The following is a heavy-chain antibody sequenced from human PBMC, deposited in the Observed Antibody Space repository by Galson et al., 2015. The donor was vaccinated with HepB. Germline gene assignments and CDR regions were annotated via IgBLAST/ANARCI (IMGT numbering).Heavy chain of an antibody. D-gene: IGHD3-9*01. CDR1: GGSFSGYY. CDR2: INHIGSI. CDR3: ARVSPVLRYLRGAGVDP. Sequence: SETLSLTCAVYGGSFSGYYWSWIRQPPGEGLEWSGEINHIGSINYNPSLKSRVTISVDTSKNQFSLKLSSVTAADTAVYYCARVSPVLRYLRGAGVDPWGQGTLVTVSS. V-gene: IGHV4-34*01. J-gene: IGHJ5*02.